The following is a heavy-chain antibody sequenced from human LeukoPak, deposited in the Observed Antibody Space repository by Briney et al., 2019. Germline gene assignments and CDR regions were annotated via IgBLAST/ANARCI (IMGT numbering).Heavy chain of an antibody. J-gene: IGHJ5*02. Sequence: ASVKVSCKASGYTFTSYGISWVRQAPGQGLEWMGWISAYNGNTNYAQKLQGRVTMTTDISTSTAYMELRSLRSDDTAVYYCARAHYYDSSGYGDPWGQGTLVTVSS. CDR1: GYTFTSYG. D-gene: IGHD3-22*01. CDR2: ISAYNGNT. CDR3: ARAHYYDSSGYGDP. V-gene: IGHV1-18*01.